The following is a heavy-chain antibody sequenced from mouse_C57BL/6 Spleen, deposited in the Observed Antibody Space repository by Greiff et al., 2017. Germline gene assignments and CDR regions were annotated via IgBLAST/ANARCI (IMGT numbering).Heavy chain of an antibody. CDR2: IDPSDSYT. Sequence: QVQLQQPGAELVMPGASVKLSCKASGYTFTSYWMHWVKQRPGQGLEWIGEIDPSDSYTNYNQKFKGKSTLTVDKSSRTAYMQLSSLTSEDSAVYYCARKGMTTGDYWGQGNTLT. J-gene: IGHJ2*01. V-gene: IGHV1-69*01. CDR3: ARKGMTTGDY. D-gene: IGHD1-1*01. CDR1: GYTFTSYW.